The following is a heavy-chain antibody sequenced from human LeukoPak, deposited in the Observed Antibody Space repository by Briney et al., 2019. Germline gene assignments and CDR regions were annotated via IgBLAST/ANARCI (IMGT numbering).Heavy chain of an antibody. CDR1: GGSFSGYY. J-gene: IGHJ4*02. D-gene: IGHD4-23*01. Sequence: SETLSLTCAVYGGSFSGYYWGWIRQPPGKGLEWIGSIYYSGNIYHNPSVKSRVTISVDTSKNQFSLKLSSVTAADTAVYSCARHGVDVGLVTTFDFWGRGTLVTVSS. CDR2: IYYSGNI. V-gene: IGHV4-39*01. CDR3: ARHGVDVGLVTTFDF.